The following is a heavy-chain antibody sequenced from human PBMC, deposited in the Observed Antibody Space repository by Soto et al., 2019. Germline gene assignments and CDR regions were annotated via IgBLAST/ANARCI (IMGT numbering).Heavy chain of an antibody. Sequence: SQTLSLTCAISGDSVSSNSAAWNWIRQSPSRGLEWLGRTYYRSKWYNDYAVSVKSRITINPDTSKNQFSLQLNSVTPEDTAVYYCARGEGIAVAVAPYYYYYGMDVWGQGTTVTV. J-gene: IGHJ6*02. V-gene: IGHV6-1*01. D-gene: IGHD6-19*01. CDR1: GDSVSSNSAA. CDR2: TYYRSKWYN. CDR3: ARGEGIAVAVAPYYYYYGMDV.